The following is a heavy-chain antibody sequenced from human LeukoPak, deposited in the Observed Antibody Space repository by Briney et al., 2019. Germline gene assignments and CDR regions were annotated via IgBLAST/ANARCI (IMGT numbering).Heavy chain of an antibody. Sequence: SETLSLTCAVYGGSFSGYYWSWIRQPPGKGLEWIGEINHSGSTNYNPSLKSRVTISVDTSKNQFSLKLSSVTAADTAVYYCARCTTGRTFGSLREIKKSREIDYWGQGTLVTVSS. V-gene: IGHV4-34*01. CDR2: INHSGST. D-gene: IGHD1-1*01. J-gene: IGHJ4*02. CDR3: ARCTTGRTFGSLREIKKSREIDY. CDR1: GGSFSGYY.